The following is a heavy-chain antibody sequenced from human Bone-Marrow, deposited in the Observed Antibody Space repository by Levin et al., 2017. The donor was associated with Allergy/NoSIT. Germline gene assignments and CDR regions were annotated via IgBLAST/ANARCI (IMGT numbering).Heavy chain of an antibody. Sequence: ASVKVSCKASGYTFTGYYMHWVRQAPGQGLEWMGWINPNSGGTNYAQKFQGRVTMTRDTSISTAYMELSRLRSDDTAVYYCARDHPTYYYYGMDVWGQGTTVTVSS. CDR2: INPNSGGT. J-gene: IGHJ6*02. CDR1: GYTFTGYY. CDR3: ARDHPTYYYYGMDV. V-gene: IGHV1-2*02.